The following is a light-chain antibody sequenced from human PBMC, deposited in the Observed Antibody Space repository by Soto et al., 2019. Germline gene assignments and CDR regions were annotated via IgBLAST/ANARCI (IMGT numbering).Light chain of an antibody. CDR1: QSISSW. Sequence: DIQMTQSPATLSASVGERVTITCRASQSISSWLAWYQQKPGQAPKLLIYDASNLQSGVPSRFSGSGSGTKLTISSSSLEADDFETYYCQKNKSYYTFGQGTKLEIK. J-gene: IGKJ2*01. V-gene: IGKV1-5*01. CDR3: QKNKSYYT. CDR2: DAS.